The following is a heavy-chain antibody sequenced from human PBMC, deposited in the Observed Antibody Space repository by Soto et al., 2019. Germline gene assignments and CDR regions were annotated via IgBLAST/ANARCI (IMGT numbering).Heavy chain of an antibody. Sequence: EVQLVESGGGLVQPGGSLRLSCAASGFTFSSYWMSWVRQAPGKGLEWVANIKQDGSEKYYVDSVKGRFTISRDNVKNSLYLQMNSLRAEDTAVYYCARMSVAVVGNGILDYWGQGTLVTVSS. D-gene: IGHD6-19*01. CDR2: IKQDGSEK. CDR3: ARMSVAVVGNGILDY. CDR1: GFTFSSYW. J-gene: IGHJ4*02. V-gene: IGHV3-7*03.